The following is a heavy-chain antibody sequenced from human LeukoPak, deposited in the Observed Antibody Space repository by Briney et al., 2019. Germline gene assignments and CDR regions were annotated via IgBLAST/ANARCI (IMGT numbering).Heavy chain of an antibody. J-gene: IGHJ4*02. Sequence: PGGSLRLSCAASGFTFSSNYMTWVRQAPGKGLELVSIIYSGGSTYYADSVKGRFTISRDNSKNTLYLQMNSLRAEDTAVYYCARAPLYGDEIWGQGTLVTVSS. D-gene: IGHD4-17*01. V-gene: IGHV3-53*01. CDR3: ARAPLYGDEI. CDR2: IYSGGST. CDR1: GFTFSSNY.